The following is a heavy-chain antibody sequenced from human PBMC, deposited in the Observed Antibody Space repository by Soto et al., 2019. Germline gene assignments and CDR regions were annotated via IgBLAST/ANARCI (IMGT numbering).Heavy chain of an antibody. V-gene: IGHV1-18*01. CDR3: ARTLYDSSGYYYVPHFDY. J-gene: IGHJ4*02. CDR2: ISAYNGNT. Sequence: SVKVSCKASGYTFTSYGISWVRQAPGQGLEWMGWISAYNGNTNYAQKLQGRVTMTTDTSTSTAYMELRSLRSDDTAVYYCARTLYDSSGYYYVPHFDYWGQGTLVTVSS. CDR1: GYTFTSYG. D-gene: IGHD3-22*01.